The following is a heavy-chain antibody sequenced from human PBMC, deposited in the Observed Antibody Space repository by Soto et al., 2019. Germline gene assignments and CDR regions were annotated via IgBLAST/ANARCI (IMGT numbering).Heavy chain of an antibody. CDR3: TRQGSGWYAGFDY. J-gene: IGHJ4*02. D-gene: IGHD6-19*01. Sequence: GGSLRLSCAASGFTFSGSAMHWVRQASGKGLEWVGRIRSKANSYATAYAASVKGRFTISRDDSKNTAYLQMNSLKTEDTAVYYCTRQGSGWYAGFDYWGQGTLVTVSS. V-gene: IGHV3-73*01. CDR2: IRSKANSYAT. CDR1: GFTFSGSA.